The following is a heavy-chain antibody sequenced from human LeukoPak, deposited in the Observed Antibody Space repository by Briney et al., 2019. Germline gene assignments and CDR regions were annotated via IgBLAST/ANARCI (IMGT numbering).Heavy chain of an antibody. CDR2: INPNSGGT. V-gene: IGHV1-2*02. J-gene: IGHJ1*01. D-gene: IGHD6-13*01. CDR3: ARGYPLSTTAAGTYFQH. Sequence: AASVTASCKASGYTFSGYYMHWVRQAPGQGLEWMGWINPNSGGTNYAQKFQGRVTMTRDTSISTAYMELSRLRSDDTAVYYCARGYPLSTTAAGTYFQHWGQGTLVTVSS. CDR1: GYTFSGYY.